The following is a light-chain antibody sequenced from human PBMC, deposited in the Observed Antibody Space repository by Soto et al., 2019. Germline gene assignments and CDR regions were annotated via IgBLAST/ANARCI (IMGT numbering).Light chain of an antibody. V-gene: IGKV3-20*01. J-gene: IGKJ4*01. CDR3: HQYGISPLT. Sequence: EIVLTQSPGTLSLSPGERATLSCRASQSVSSSYLAWYQQKPGQAPRLLIFGASHRATGIPDRFTGSGSGTGFPLTISRLEPEDFAVYYCHQYGISPLTFGGGTKVEVK. CDR2: GAS. CDR1: QSVSSSY.